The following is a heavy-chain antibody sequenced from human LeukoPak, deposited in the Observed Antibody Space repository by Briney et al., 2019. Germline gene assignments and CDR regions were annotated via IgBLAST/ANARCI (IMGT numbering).Heavy chain of an antibody. Sequence: SETLSLTCAVYGGSFSGYYWSWIRQPPGKGLEWIGEINHSGSTNYNPSLKSRVTISVDTSKNQFSLKLSSVTAADTAVYYCARIYSGSYYSLSYWGQGTLVTVSS. D-gene: IGHD1-26*01. J-gene: IGHJ4*02. CDR1: GGSFSGYY. V-gene: IGHV4-34*01. CDR2: INHSGST. CDR3: ARIYSGSYYSLSY.